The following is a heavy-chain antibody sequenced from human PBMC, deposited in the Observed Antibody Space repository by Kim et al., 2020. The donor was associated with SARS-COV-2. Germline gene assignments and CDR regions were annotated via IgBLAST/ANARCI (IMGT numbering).Heavy chain of an antibody. Sequence: DPVKGRFTISRDNAKNSLYLQMNSLRAEDTAVYYCARVHLNYYDSSGTDYWGQGTLVTVSS. D-gene: IGHD3-22*01. V-gene: IGHV3-21*01. J-gene: IGHJ4*02. CDR3: ARVHLNYYDSSGTDY.